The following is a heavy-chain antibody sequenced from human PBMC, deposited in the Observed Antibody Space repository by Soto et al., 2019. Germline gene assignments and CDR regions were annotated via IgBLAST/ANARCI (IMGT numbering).Heavy chain of an antibody. V-gene: IGHV4-4*02. J-gene: IGHJ6*02. CDR1: GDSIGRSTW. CDR2: IYHTGNT. CDR3: ARGGLSMVRGAGGGLDV. D-gene: IGHD3-10*01. Sequence: SETLSLTCAVSGDSIGRSTWWSWVRQPPGKGLEWIGEIYHTGNTYYNPSLESRVTMSVDKSKTSFSLRLSSVTAADTAVYYRARGGLSMVRGAGGGLDVWGQGTTVTVSS.